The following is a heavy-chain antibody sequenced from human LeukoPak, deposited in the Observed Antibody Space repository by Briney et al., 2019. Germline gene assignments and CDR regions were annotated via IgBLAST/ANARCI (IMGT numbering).Heavy chain of an antibody. CDR3: ARDVGDIVVVPATLKLDS. Sequence: GSSVKVSCKASGGTFTSDSIIWVRQAPGQGLEWMGRIIPMFGTVKYAKKFQGRVTITAGKSTSTAYMQLRSLRSDDTAVYYCARDVGDIVVVPATLKLDSWGQGTLITVSS. CDR2: IIPMFGTV. D-gene: IGHD2-2*01. CDR1: GGTFTSDS. J-gene: IGHJ4*02. V-gene: IGHV1-69*06.